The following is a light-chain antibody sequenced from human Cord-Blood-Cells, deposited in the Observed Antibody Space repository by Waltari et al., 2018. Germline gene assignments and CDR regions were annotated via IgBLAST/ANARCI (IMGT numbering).Light chain of an antibody. Sequence: QSVLTQPPSASGTPGQRVTISCSGSSPNIGSNTVNWYQQLPGTAPKLLIHSNNQRPSGVPDRFSGSKSGTSASLAISGLQSEDEADYYCAAWDDSLNGPWVFGGGTKLTVL. V-gene: IGLV1-44*01. CDR3: AAWDDSLNGPWV. CDR2: SNN. J-gene: IGLJ3*02. CDR1: SPNIGSNT.